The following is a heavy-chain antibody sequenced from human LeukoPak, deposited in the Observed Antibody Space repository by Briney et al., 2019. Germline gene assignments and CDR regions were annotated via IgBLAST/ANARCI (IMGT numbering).Heavy chain of an antibody. V-gene: IGHV4-31*03. CDR2: IYYSGST. CDR1: GGSISSGGYY. CDR3: ATWLSGCSYGAQHGFDY. D-gene: IGHD5-18*01. Sequence: PSETLSLTCTVSGGSISSGGYYWSWIRQHPGKGLEWIGYIYYSGSTYYNPSLKSRVTISVDTSKDQFSLKLSSVTAADTAVYYCATWLSGCSYGAQHGFDYWGQGTLVTVSS. J-gene: IGHJ4*02.